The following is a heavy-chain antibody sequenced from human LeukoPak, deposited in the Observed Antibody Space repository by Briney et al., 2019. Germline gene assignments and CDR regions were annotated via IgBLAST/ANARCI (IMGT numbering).Heavy chain of an antibody. CDR1: GYSISSGYY. D-gene: IGHD3-10*01. CDR2: IYHSGST. V-gene: IGHV4-38-2*02. Sequence: SETLSLTCTVSGYSISSGYYWGWIRQPPGKGLEWIGSIYHSGSTYYNPSLKSRVTMSVDTSKNQFSLKLSSVTAADTAVYYCARDQTYSGSGIYTYFDYWGQGILVTVSS. CDR3: ARDQTYSGSGIYTYFDY. J-gene: IGHJ4*02.